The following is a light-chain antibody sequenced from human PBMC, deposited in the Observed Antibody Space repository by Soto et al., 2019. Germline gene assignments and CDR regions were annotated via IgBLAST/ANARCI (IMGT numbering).Light chain of an antibody. Sequence: QSALTQPASVSVSPGQAITISCSGTSSDVGAFNYVSWYQQHPGKAPKLMIYDVSNRPSGVSNRFSGSKSGNTASLTISGLRAEDEADYYCNSYTSNNTYVFGTGTKVTVL. CDR3: NSYTSNNTYV. V-gene: IGLV2-14*03. J-gene: IGLJ1*01. CDR2: DVS. CDR1: SSDVGAFNY.